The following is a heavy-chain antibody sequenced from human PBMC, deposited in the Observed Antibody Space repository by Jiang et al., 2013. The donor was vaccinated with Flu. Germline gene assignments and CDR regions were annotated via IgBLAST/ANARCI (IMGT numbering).Heavy chain of an antibody. CDR1: GGTFSSYT. Sequence: GAEVKKPGSSVKVSCKASGGTFSSYTISWVRQAPGQGLEWMGRIIPILGIANYAQKFQGRVTITADKSTSTAYMELSSLRSEDTAVYYCARHLEMATMPLIYWGQGTLVTVSS. CDR2: IIPILGIA. J-gene: IGHJ4*02. CDR3: ARHLEMATMPLIY. V-gene: IGHV1-69*02. D-gene: IGHD5-24*01.